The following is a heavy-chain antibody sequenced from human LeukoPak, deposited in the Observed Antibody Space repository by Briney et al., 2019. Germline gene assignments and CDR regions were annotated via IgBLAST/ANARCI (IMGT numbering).Heavy chain of an antibody. J-gene: IGHJ3*02. CDR3: ARAGIVVAGFDVFDM. D-gene: IGHD6-19*01. Sequence: KSSETLSLTCTVSGGSISSYYWSWIRQTPGKGLEWIRYIYYSGSTNYNPSLKSRVTISVDTSKNQFSLKLSSVTAADTAVYYCARAGIVVAGFDVFDMWGQGTMVTVSS. CDR2: IYYSGST. V-gene: IGHV4-59*01. CDR1: GGSISSYY.